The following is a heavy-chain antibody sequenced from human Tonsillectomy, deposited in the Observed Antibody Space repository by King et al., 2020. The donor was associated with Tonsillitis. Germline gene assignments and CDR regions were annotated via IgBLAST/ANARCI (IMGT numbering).Heavy chain of an antibody. D-gene: IGHD3-10*01. Sequence: VQLVESGGGVVQPGRSLRLSCAASGFPFSSEGMHWVRQAPGKGLEWVAVIWSDGNNKYYADSVKGRFTISRDNSKNTLYLQMNSLRVEDTAVYYCAREGTYGSGTLLDYWGQGTLVTVSS. CDR1: GFPFSSEG. V-gene: IGHV3-33*08. CDR2: IWSDGNNK. J-gene: IGHJ4*02. CDR3: AREGTYGSGTLLDY.